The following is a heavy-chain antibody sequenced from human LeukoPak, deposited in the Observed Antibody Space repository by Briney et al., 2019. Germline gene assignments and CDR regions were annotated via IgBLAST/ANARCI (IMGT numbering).Heavy chain of an antibody. D-gene: IGHD3-10*01. CDR2: ISYDERNT. V-gene: IGHV3-30*01. CDR3: ARGEVIRGVIITPGAFDI. Sequence: PGRSLRLSCAASGFTFSTYAMHWVRQAPGKGLDWVAVISYDERNTYYADSVKGRFTISRDNSKNTLYLQMNSLRPEDTAVYYCARGEVIRGVIITPGAFDIWGQGTMVTVSS. CDR1: GFTFSTYA. J-gene: IGHJ3*02.